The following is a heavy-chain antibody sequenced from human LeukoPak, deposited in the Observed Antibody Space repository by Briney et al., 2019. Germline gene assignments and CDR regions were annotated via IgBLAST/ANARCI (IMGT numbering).Heavy chain of an antibody. V-gene: IGHV3-7*03. D-gene: IGHD3-16*01. CDR2: INHNGNVN. J-gene: IGHJ6*02. CDR3: ARGGGLDV. Sequence: GGSLRLSRAASGFTFSSYWMNWARQAPGKGLEWVASINHNGNVNYYVDSVKGRFTISRDNAKNPLYLQMSNLRAEDTAVYFCARGGGLDVWGQGATVTVSS. CDR1: GFTFSSYW.